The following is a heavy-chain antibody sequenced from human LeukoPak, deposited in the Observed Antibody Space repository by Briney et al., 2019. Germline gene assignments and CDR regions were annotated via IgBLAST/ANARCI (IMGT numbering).Heavy chain of an antibody. CDR1: GYSFTSYW. V-gene: IGHV5-51*01. CDR3: ARHGAECSSTSCYGTGTLDY. CDR2: IYPGDSDT. D-gene: IGHD2-2*01. J-gene: IGHJ4*02. Sequence: GESQKISCKGSGYSFTSYWIGWVRQMPGKGLEWMRIIYPGDSDTRYSPSFQGQVTISADKSISTAYLQWSSLKASDTAMYYCARHGAECSSTSCYGTGTLDYWGQGTLVTVSS.